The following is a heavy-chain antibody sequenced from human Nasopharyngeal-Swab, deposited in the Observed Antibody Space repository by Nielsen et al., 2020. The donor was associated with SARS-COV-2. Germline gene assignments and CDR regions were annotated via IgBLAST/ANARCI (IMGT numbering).Heavy chain of an antibody. V-gene: IGHV3-30*18. D-gene: IGHD3-3*01. CDR1: GFIFSNYG. CDR2: ISYDGINK. Sequence: GESLKISCAASGFIFSNYGMHWVRQAPGKGLEWVAVISYDGINKYDADSVKGRFTISRDNSKDKLYLQMNSLRPEDTAVYYCAKEGPGMFGVVGLDVWGQGTTVTVSS. CDR3: AKEGPGMFGVVGLDV. J-gene: IGHJ6*02.